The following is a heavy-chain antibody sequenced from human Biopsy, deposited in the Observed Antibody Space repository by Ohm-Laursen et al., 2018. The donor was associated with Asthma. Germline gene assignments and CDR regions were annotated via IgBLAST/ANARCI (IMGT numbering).Heavy chain of an antibody. J-gene: IGHJ4*02. V-gene: IGHV3-30*03. CDR3: AREGVAGTHIED. CDR2: ISYDGSSI. CDR1: GFAFSNYG. D-gene: IGHD6-19*01. Sequence: SLRLSCTAASGFAFSNYGMYWVRQAPGKGLEWVAVISYDGSSIYYADSVKGRFTISRDNSKNTLSLQMNSLTAEDTAVYYCAREGVAGTHIEDWGQGTLVTVSS.